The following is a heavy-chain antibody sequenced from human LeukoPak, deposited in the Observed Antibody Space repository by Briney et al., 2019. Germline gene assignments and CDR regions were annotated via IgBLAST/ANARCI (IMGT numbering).Heavy chain of an antibody. V-gene: IGHV3-9*01. Sequence: GGSLRLSCAASGFTFDDYAMHWVRQAPGRGLEWVSGISWNSGSIGYADSVKGRFTISRDNAKNSLYLQMNSLRAEDTALYYCAKPLTYYYDSSGYPDAFDIWGQGTMVTDSS. D-gene: IGHD3-22*01. CDR1: GFTFDDYA. CDR3: AKPLTYYYDSSGYPDAFDI. J-gene: IGHJ3*02. CDR2: ISWNSGSI.